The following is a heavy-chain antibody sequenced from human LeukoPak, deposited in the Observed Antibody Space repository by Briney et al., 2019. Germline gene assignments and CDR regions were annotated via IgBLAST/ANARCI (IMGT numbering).Heavy chain of an antibody. CDR3: AKSRYCSSTSCPRFDY. CDR1: GFTFSNYV. V-gene: IGHV3-30*02. CDR2: IRYDGSNK. J-gene: IGHJ4*02. Sequence: GGSLRLSCAASGFTFSNYVMNWVRQAPGKGLEWVAFIRYDGSNKYYADSVKGRFTISRDNSKNTLYLQMNSLRAEDTAVYYCAKSRYCSSTSCPRFDYWGQGTLVTVSS. D-gene: IGHD2-2*01.